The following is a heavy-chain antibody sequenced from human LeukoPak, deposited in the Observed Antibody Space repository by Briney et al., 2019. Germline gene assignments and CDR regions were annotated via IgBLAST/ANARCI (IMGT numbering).Heavy chain of an antibody. CDR2: IYSGGST. V-gene: IGHV3-66*01. Sequence: GGSLRLSCAASGFTVSSNYMSWVRQAPGKGLEWVSVIYSGGSTYYADSVKGRFTISRDNSKNTLYLQMNSLRAEDTAVYYCARSGIGYYDSSGYYYSDYWGQGTLVTVSS. CDR3: ARSGIGYYDSSGYYYSDY. D-gene: IGHD3-22*01. J-gene: IGHJ4*02. CDR1: GFTVSSNY.